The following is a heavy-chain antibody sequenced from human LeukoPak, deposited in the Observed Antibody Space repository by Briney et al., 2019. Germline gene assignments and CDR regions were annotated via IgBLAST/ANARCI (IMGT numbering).Heavy chain of an antibody. CDR2: MNPNSGNT. J-gene: IGHJ4*02. CDR3: ARVVSDGEDY. D-gene: IGHD3-10*01. CDR1: GYTFTSYD. Sequence: ASVKVSCTASGYTFTSYDINWVRQATGQGLEWMGWMNPNSGNTGYAQKFQGRVTVTTDTSTSTAYMELSSLRSEDTAVYYCARVVSDGEDYWGQGTLVTVSS. V-gene: IGHV1-8*01.